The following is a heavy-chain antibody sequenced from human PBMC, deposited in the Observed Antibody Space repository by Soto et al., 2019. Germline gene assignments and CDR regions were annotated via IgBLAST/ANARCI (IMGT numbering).Heavy chain of an antibody. CDR3: ARESEDLTSNFDY. Sequence: GGSLRLSCAASGFTYTRYSMNWVRQAPGKGLEWVSSISSTTNYIYYGDSMKGRFTISRDNAKNSLYLGMNSLRAEDTAVYYCARESEDLTSNFDYWGQGTLVTVSS. V-gene: IGHV3-21*06. CDR2: ISSTTNYI. J-gene: IGHJ4*02. CDR1: GFTYTRYS.